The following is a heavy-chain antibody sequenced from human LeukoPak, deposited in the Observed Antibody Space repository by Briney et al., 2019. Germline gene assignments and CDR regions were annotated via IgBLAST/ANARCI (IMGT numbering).Heavy chain of an antibody. CDR2: ISSSSSYI. D-gene: IGHD3-10*01. V-gene: IGHV3-21*01. Sequence: PGGSLRLSCAASGFTFSSYSMNWVRQAPGKGLEWVSSISSSSSYIYYADSVKGRFTISRDNAKNSLYLQMNSLRAEDTAVYYCARGLGSYFITDYFDYWGQGTLVTVSS. J-gene: IGHJ4*02. CDR1: GFTFSSYS. CDR3: ARGLGSYFITDYFDY.